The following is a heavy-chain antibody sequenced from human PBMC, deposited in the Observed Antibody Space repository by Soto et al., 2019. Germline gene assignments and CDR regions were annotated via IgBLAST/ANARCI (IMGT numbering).Heavy chain of an antibody. CDR2: MNPNSGNT. D-gene: IGHD3-3*01. V-gene: IGHV1-8*01. J-gene: IGHJ6*02. CDR1: GYTFTSYD. Sequence: ASVKVSCKASGYTFTSYDINWVRQATGQGLEWMGWMNPNSGNTGYAQKFQGRVTMTRNTSISTAYMELRGLRSDDTAVYYCARWYYDFVLGLDVWGQGTTVTVSS. CDR3: ARWYYDFVLGLDV.